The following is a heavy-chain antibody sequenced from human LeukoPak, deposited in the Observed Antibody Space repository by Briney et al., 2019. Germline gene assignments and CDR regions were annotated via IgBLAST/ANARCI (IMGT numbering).Heavy chain of an antibody. CDR2: IYHSGST. CDR3: ARLRGGIYVDY. CDR1: GYSISSGYY. V-gene: IGHV4-38-2*02. Sequence: SSETLSLTCTVSGYSISSGYYWGWIRQPPGKGLEWIGSIYHSGSTNYNPSLKSRVTISVDTSKNQFSLKLNSVTAADTAVYYCARLRGGIYVDYWGQGTLVTVSS. D-gene: IGHD1-26*01. J-gene: IGHJ4*02.